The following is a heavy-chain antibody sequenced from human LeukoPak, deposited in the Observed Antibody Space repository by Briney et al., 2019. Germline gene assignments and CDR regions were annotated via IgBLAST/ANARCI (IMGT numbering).Heavy chain of an antibody. CDR1: GGSISSYY. CDR2: IYYSGST. CDR3: ARGAMGHDYIDY. V-gene: IGHV4-59*12. D-gene: IGHD5-24*01. Sequence: KTSETLSLTCTVSGGSISSYYWSWIRQPPGKGLEWIGYIYYSGSTNYNPSLKSRVTISVDTSKNQFSLKLSSVTAADTAVYYCARGAMGHDYIDYWGQGTLVTVSS. J-gene: IGHJ4*02.